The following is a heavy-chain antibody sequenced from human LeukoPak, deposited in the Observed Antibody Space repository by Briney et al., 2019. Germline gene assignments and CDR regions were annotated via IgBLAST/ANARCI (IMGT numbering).Heavy chain of an antibody. CDR1: RFTFSSYG. J-gene: IGHJ4*02. V-gene: IGHV3-30*03. D-gene: IGHD3-3*01. CDR3: ARGNLFGVVPFY. Sequence: PGGSLRLSCAASRFTFSSYGMHWVRQVPGKGLEWVAVISYDVSTKYYADSVKGRFTISRDNAKNSLYLQMNSLRAEDTAVYYCARGNLFGVVPFYWGQGTLVTVSS. CDR2: ISYDVSTK.